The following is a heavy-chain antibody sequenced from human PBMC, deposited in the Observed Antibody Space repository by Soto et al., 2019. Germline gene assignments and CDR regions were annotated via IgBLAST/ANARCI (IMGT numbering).Heavy chain of an antibody. CDR1: GDSVSSDSYY. Sequence: PSETLSLTCTVTGDSVSSDSYYWTWIRQPPGKGLEWIGYIYSSGSTKYNPSLQSRVTMSLDTSSNQFSLSLTSVTAADAAVYYGARGIRGYSRAFDCWGQGTRVTVSS. V-gene: IGHV4-61*01. CDR3: ARGIRGYSRAFDC. CDR2: IYSSGST. J-gene: IGHJ4*02. D-gene: IGHD5-18*01.